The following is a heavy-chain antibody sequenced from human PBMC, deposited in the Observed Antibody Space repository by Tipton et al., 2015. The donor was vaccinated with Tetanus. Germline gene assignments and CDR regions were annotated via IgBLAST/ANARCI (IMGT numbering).Heavy chain of an antibody. CDR3: ARGGVVVAATSTPPNDY. CDR1: GGSFSGYY. D-gene: IGHD2-15*01. CDR2: INHSGST. Sequence: TLSLTCAVYGGSFSGYYWSWIRQPPGKGLEWIGEINHSGSTNYNPSLKSRVTISVDTSKNQFSLKLSSVTAADTAVYYCARGGVVVAATSTPPNDYWGQGTLVTVSS. J-gene: IGHJ4*02. V-gene: IGHV4-34*01.